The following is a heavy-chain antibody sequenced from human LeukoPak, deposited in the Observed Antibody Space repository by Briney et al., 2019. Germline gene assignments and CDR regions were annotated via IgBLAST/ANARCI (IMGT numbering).Heavy chain of an antibody. J-gene: IGHJ4*02. CDR2: FDPENGET. CDR1: GYTLTELS. CDR3: ATSYFDILTGYRPLAY. V-gene: IGHV1-24*01. Sequence: ASVKVSCKVSGYTLTELSMHWVRQAPGKGLEWMGGFDPENGETVYAQKFQGRVSMTEDTSTDTAYMELSSLRSEDTAMYYCATSYFDILTGYRPLAYWGRGTLVTVSS. D-gene: IGHD3-9*01.